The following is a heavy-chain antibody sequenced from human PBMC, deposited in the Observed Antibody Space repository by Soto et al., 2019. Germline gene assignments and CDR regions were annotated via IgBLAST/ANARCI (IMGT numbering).Heavy chain of an antibody. CDR3: AQTLGSAVAGPGRFDL. CDR1: GGTFNRYA. Sequence: QVQLVQSGAEVKKPGSSVKVSCKASGGTFNRYAISWLRQAPGQGPEWMGGITPMFGIGNDAQKFQGRVTITADESTTTVHMELRRLTCEDTAVYYCAQTLGSAVAGPGRFDLWGRGTRFIVSS. V-gene: IGHV1-69*12. D-gene: IGHD6-19*01. J-gene: IGHJ2*01. CDR2: ITPMFGIG.